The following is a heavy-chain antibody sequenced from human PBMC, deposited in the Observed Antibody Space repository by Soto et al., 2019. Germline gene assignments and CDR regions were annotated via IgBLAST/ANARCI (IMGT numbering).Heavy chain of an antibody. CDR1: GGSISSGGYY. CDR3: ARGGWELPDY. V-gene: IGHV4-31*03. CDR2: IYYSGST. D-gene: IGHD1-26*01. J-gene: IGHJ4*02. Sequence: QVQLQESGPGLVKPSQTLSLTCTVSGGSISSGGYYWSWIRQHPGKGLEWIGYIYYSGSTYYNPSLNSRVTISVDASKDQSSLKLSSVTAADTAVDYCARGGWELPDYWGQGTLVTVSS.